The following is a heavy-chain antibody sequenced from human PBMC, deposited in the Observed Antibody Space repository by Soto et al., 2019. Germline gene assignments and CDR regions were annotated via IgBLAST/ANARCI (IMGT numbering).Heavy chain of an antibody. V-gene: IGHV1-18*01. J-gene: IGHJ3*02. CDR2: ISAYNGNT. Sequence: ASVKVSCKASGYTFTSYGISCVRQAPGQVLEWMGWISAYNGNTNYAQKLQGRVTMTTDTSTSTAYMELRSLRSDDTAVYYCASTSVSHDAFDIWGQGTMVTVSS. CDR3: ASTSVSHDAFDI. CDR1: GYTFTSYG. D-gene: IGHD3-16*02.